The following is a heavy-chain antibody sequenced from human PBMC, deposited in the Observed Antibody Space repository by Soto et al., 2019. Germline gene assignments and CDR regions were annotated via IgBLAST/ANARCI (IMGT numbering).Heavy chain of an antibody. J-gene: IGHJ6*02. CDR3: ARPPHDYGDYYASDRGLLDV. Sequence: GGSLRLSCAASGFTFSSYGMHWVRQAPGKGLEWVAVIWYDGSNKYYADSVKGRFTISRDNSKNTLYLQMNSLRAEDTAVYYCARPPHDYGDYYASDRGLLDVWGQGTTVTVSS. CDR1: GFTFSSYG. V-gene: IGHV3-33*01. D-gene: IGHD4-17*01. CDR2: IWYDGSNK.